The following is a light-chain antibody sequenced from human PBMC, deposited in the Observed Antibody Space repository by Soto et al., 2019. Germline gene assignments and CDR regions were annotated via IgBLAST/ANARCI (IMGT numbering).Light chain of an antibody. CDR2: DAS. J-gene: IGKJ1*01. CDR1: QSVSSY. Sequence: EIVVTQSPATLSLSPGERATLSCRASQSVSSYLAWYQQKPGQAPRLLIYDASNRATGIPARFSGSGSGTEFTLPISSLEPEDFAVYDCQQRSNWLWTFGQGTKVEIK. CDR3: QQRSNWLWT. V-gene: IGKV3-11*01.